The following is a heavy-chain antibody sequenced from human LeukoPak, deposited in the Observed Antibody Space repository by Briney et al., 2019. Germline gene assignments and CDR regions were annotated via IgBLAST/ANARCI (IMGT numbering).Heavy chain of an antibody. CDR3: ARDLEEGVIH. CDR1: GFAVSGNY. CDR2: IFADDST. D-gene: IGHD1-1*01. V-gene: IGHV3-53*05. Sequence: GGSLRLSCAASGFAVSGNYMNWVRQAPGKGLEWVSVIFADDSTYYTDSVTGRFTISRDESKNTVFLQMNSLTPEDTAVYYCARDLEEGVIHWGKGPLVTVS. J-gene: IGHJ4*02.